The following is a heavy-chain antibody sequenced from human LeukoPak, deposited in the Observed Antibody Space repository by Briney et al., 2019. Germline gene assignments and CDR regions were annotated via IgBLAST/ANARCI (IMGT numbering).Heavy chain of an antibody. V-gene: IGHV1-3*01. CDR2: INAGNGNT. J-gene: IGHJ4*02. D-gene: IGHD6-13*01. CDR3: ARVVSWYPYFDY. Sequence: ASVKVSCKASGYTFTSYAMHWVRQAPGQRLEWMGWINAGNGNTKYSQKFQGRVTITRDTSASTAYMELSSLRSEDTAVYYCARVVSWYPYFDYWGQGALVTVSS. CDR1: GYTFTSYA.